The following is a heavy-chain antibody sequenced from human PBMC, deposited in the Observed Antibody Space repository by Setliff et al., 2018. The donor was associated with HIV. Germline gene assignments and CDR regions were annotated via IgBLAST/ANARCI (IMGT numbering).Heavy chain of an antibody. CDR3: ARARYIVIRGDAGMDV. Sequence: PSETLSLTCAVSGYSISSGYYWGWIRQPPGKGLEWVGSIYHSGTTYYNPSLKSRVTISVDTSKNQFSLKLSSVTAADTAVYYCARARYIVIRGDAGMDVWGPGTTVTAP. CDR2: IYHSGTT. V-gene: IGHV4-38-2*01. CDR1: GYSISSGYY. D-gene: IGHD3-10*01. J-gene: IGHJ6*02.